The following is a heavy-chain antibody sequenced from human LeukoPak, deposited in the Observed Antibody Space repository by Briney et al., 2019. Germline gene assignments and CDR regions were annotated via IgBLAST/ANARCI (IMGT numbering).Heavy chain of an antibody. CDR1: GHTFTGDY. V-gene: IGHV1-2*02. CDR2: INPNSGGT. D-gene: IGHD3-22*01. CDR3: ARDGVGYYDSSGYYYFQH. J-gene: IGHJ1*01. Sequence: ASVKVSCKASGHTFTGDYMYWVRQAPGQGLEWMGWINPNSGGTNYAQKFQGRVTMTRDTSISRAYMELSRLRSDDTAVYYCARDGVGYYDSSGYYYFQHWGQGTLVTVSS.